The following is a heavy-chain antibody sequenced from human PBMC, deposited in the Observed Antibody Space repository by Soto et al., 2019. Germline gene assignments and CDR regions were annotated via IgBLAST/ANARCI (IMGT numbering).Heavy chain of an antibody. CDR2: INAGNGNT. CDR3: AREAYCSTTSCYSGPIDY. J-gene: IGHJ4*02. V-gene: IGHV1-3*01. D-gene: IGHD2-2*01. Sequence: QVQLVQSGAEVRKPGASVKVSCKASGYTFTTYAIHWVRQAPGQRLDWMGWINAGNGNTKYSQKFQGRVTITRDTSASTAYMDLSSLRSEDTAVYYCAREAYCSTTSCYSGPIDYWGQGTLVTVSS. CDR1: GYTFTTYA.